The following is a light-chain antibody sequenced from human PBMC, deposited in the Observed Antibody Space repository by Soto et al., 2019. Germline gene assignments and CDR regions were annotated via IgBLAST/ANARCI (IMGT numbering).Light chain of an antibody. Sequence: QSVLTQPPSASGTPGQRVTISCSGSSSNIGSNTVNWYQQLPGTAPKLLIYSNNQRPSAVPDRFSGSKSGTSASLAISGLLSKDEADYYTAAWDDSLNGYVFGTGTKLTVL. J-gene: IGLJ1*01. CDR1: SSNIGSNT. V-gene: IGLV1-44*01. CDR3: AAWDDSLNGYV. CDR2: SNN.